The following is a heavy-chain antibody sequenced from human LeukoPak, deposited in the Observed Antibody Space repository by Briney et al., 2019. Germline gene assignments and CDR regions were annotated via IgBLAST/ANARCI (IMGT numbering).Heavy chain of an antibody. V-gene: IGHV1-24*01. D-gene: IGHD4-17*01. Sequence: ASVKVSCKVSGYTLIEVAIHWVRQAPGKGLEWMGGYDPEDGETIYAKNFQGRVTMTEDSSADTAYMELSNLRSEDTAVYYCVTYGVYGGLSDYWGQGTLVTVSS. CDR2: YDPEDGET. CDR3: VTYGVYGGLSDY. J-gene: IGHJ4*02. CDR1: GYTLIEVA.